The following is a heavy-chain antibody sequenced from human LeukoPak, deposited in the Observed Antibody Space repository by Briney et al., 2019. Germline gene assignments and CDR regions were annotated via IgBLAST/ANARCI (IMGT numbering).Heavy chain of an antibody. V-gene: IGHV5-51*01. CDR1: GYSFTSYW. J-gene: IGHJ5*01. CDR3: ARHGSISARRNWFDS. D-gene: IGHD6-6*01. Sequence: RGESLKISCKGSGYSFTSYWIGWVRQMPGKGLEWMGIIYPGDSDTRYSPSFQGQVTISADKSINTAYLQWSSLKASDTAMYYCARHGSISARRNWFDSWGQGTQVTVSS. CDR2: IYPGDSDT.